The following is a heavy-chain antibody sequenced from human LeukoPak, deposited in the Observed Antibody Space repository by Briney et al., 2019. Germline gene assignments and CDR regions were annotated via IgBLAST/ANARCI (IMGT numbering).Heavy chain of an antibody. CDR2: ITSTSTYI. Sequence: GGSLRLSCAASGFTFSSYSMNWVRQAPGKGLEWVSSITSTSTYINYADSVKGRFTISRDNAKNSLYLQMNSLRVEDTAVYYCARGYYYDSTFDYWGQGTLVTVSS. CDR3: ARGYYYDSTFDY. V-gene: IGHV3-21*01. J-gene: IGHJ4*02. CDR1: GFTFSSYS. D-gene: IGHD3-22*01.